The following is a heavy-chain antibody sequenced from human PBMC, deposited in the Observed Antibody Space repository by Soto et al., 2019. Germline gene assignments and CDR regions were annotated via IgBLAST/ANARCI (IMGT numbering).Heavy chain of an antibody. CDR2: MNTNSGNT. CDR1: GYTFTSYD. Sequence: QVQLVQSGAEVKKPGASVKVSCKASGYTFTSYDINWVRQATGQGLEWMGWMNTNSGNTCYAQKLQGRVTMTRNTSISTAYRELSILRSEDTAVYYCARTLYGDKVDYWGQGTLVTVSA. CDR3: ARTLYGDKVDY. D-gene: IGHD4-17*01. V-gene: IGHV1-8*01. J-gene: IGHJ4*02.